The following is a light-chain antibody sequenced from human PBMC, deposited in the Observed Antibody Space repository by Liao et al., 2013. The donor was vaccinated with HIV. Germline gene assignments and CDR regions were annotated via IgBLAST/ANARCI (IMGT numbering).Light chain of an antibody. CDR2: YDT. J-gene: IGLJ3*02. Sequence: SYVLTQPPSVSVAPGRTARITCGGHYIRGKTVHWYQQKPGQAPVPVIYYDTVRPSGIPERFSGSSSGTTVTLTISGVQAEDEADYYCQSADSSGTCPVFGGGTKLTVL. V-gene: IGLV3-25*03. CDR1: YIRGKT. CDR3: QSADSSGTCPV.